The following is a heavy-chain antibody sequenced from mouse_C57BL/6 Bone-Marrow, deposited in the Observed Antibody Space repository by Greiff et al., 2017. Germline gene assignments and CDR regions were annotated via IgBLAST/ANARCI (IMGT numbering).Heavy chain of an antibody. V-gene: IGHV1-59*01. Sequence: QVQLQQPGAELVRPGTSVKLSCKASGYTFTSYWMHWVKQRPGQGLEWIGVIDPSDSYTNYNQKFKGKATLTVDTSSSTAYMQLSSLTSEDSAVYYCARGGPGLAWFAYWGQGTLVTVSA. CDR1: GYTFTSYW. D-gene: IGHD3-3*01. J-gene: IGHJ3*01. CDR2: IDPSDSYT. CDR3: ARGGPGLAWFAY.